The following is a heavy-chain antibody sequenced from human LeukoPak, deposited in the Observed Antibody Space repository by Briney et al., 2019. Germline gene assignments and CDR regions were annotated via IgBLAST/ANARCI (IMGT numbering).Heavy chain of an antibody. D-gene: IGHD3-9*01. CDR3: ARGLSDDILTDYYYYYMDV. CDR2: NYSSGST. CDR1: GGSISSGSYY. Sequence: TLSLTCTVSGGSISSGSYYWSWIRQPAGKGLEWIGRNYSSGSTNYNPSLKSRVTISVDTSKNQFSLKLSSVTAADTAVYYCARGLSDDILTDYYYYYMDVWGKGTTVTVSS. J-gene: IGHJ6*03. V-gene: IGHV4-61*02.